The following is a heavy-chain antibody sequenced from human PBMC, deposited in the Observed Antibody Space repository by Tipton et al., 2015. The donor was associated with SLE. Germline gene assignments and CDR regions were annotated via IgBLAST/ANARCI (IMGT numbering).Heavy chain of an antibody. V-gene: IGHV4-59*01. CDR3: AICCCGGGFAY. Sequence: TLSLTCTVSGGSISSYYWSWIRQPPGKGLEWIGYIYYSGSTNYNPSLKSRVTISVDTSKNQFSLKLSSVTAADTAVYYCAICCCGGGFAYWGQGTLAPASS. D-gene: IGHD2-21*01. CDR2: IYYSGST. CDR1: GGSISSYY. J-gene: IGHJ4*02.